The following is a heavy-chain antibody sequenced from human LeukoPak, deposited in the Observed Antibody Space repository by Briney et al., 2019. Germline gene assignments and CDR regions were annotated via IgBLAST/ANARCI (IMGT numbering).Heavy chain of an antibody. CDR3: ARVYYSNSYDYWYFDL. CDR2: IFYSGST. V-gene: IGHV4-59*12. D-gene: IGHD6-13*01. CDR1: GGSISSYY. Sequence: SETLSLTCTVSGGSISSYYWSWIRQPPGKGLEWIGYIFYSGSTNYNPSLKSRVTISVDTSKNQFSLKLSSVTAADTAVYYCARVYYSNSYDYWYFDLWGRGTLVIVSS. J-gene: IGHJ2*01.